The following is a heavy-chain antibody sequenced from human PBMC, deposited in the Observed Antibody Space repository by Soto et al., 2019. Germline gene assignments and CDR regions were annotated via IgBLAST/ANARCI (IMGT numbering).Heavy chain of an antibody. D-gene: IGHD2-2*01. J-gene: IGHJ3*02. Sequence: EMQLVESGGGLLKPGGSLRLSCAASGFTFSNAWMSWVRQAPGKGLEWLGRIKSKTEGGTTDYAAPVKGRFTISRDDSKNTLYLQMSSLKAEDTAVYYCTSHGVVVPAEDSFDIWGQGTMVTVSS. V-gene: IGHV3-15*01. CDR2: IKSKTEGGTT. CDR3: TSHGVVVPAEDSFDI. CDR1: GFTFSNAW.